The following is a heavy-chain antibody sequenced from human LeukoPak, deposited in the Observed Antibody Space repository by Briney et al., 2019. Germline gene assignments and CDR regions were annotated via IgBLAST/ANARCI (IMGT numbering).Heavy chain of an antibody. CDR1: GFTFNSYW. D-gene: IGHD2-15*01. V-gene: IGHV3-74*01. CDR3: ARGGYHHGFDI. CDR2: INSDGSDT. Sequence: PGGSLRLSXAASGFTFNSYWFHWVRQAPGKGLAWVSRINSDGSDTIYADSVKGRFTISRDNAKSTVYLQMNSLKAEDTAVYYCARGGYHHGFDIWGQGTMVTVSS. J-gene: IGHJ3*02.